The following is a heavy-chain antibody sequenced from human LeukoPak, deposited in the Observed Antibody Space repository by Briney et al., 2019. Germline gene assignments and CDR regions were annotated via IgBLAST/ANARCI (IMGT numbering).Heavy chain of an antibody. Sequence: PGGSLRLSCAASGFTFSRFWMSWVRQAPGKGLEWVANINQDGSEKHYEDSVKGRFTISRDNAKNSLYLQMNSLRAEDTAVYYCARPMVRGVIVFSFDYWGQGTLVTVSS. J-gene: IGHJ4*02. CDR2: INQDGSEK. CDR1: GFTFSRFW. CDR3: ARPMVRGVIVFSFDY. V-gene: IGHV3-7*01. D-gene: IGHD3-10*01.